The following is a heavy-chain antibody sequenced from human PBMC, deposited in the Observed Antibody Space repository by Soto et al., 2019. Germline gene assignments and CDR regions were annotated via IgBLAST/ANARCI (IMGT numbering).Heavy chain of an antibody. D-gene: IGHD3-10*01. CDR3: ARAFRVVRYYHYGMAV. J-gene: IGHJ6*02. CDR2: INAGNGNT. V-gene: IGHV1-3*01. CDR1: GYTFTSYA. Sequence: ASVKVSCKASGYTFTSYAMHWVRQAPGQRLEWMGWINAGNGNTKYSQKFQGRVTITRDTSASAAYMELSSLRSEDTAVYYCARAFRVVRYYHYGMAVWGQGTSVTVSS.